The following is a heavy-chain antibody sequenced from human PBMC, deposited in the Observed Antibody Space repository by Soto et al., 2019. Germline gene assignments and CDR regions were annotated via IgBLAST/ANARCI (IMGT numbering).Heavy chain of an antibody. V-gene: IGHV6-1*01. CDR2: TYYRSKWYY. CDR1: GDSVSSNSAG. J-gene: IGHJ4*01. Sequence: PSRTLSLTCAITGDSVSSNSAGWSWVRQSPSRGLEWLGGTYYRSKWYYEYAVSVRGRITINPDTSKNQYSLQLNSVTPEDTAVYFCARGEQYSGRIFDYWGQGTLVTVSS. CDR3: ARGEQYSGRIFDY. D-gene: IGHD1-26*01.